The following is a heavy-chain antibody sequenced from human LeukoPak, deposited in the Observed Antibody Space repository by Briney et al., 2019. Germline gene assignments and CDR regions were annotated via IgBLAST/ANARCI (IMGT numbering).Heavy chain of an antibody. CDR1: GFTFSDYY. J-gene: IGHJ4*02. CDR2: ISSGSSST. CDR3: ARWRRQLAFDS. Sequence: GESLRLSCAASGFTFSDYYMSWIRQAPGKGLQWISYISSGSSSTNYAVSVRGRFTISRDNAKKSLFLQMNSLRDEDTAVYYCARWRRQLAFDSWGQGTLVSVSS. D-gene: IGHD6-13*01. V-gene: IGHV3-11*03.